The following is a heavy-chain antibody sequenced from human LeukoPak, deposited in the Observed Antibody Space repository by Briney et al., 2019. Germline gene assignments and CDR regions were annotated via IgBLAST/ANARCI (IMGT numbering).Heavy chain of an antibody. CDR3: ARVGYGDYGYYYYYMDV. CDR2: ISSSSSYI. J-gene: IGHJ6*03. CDR1: GFTFSSYS. Sequence: GGSLRLSCAASGFTFSSYSMNWVRQAPGKGLEWVSSISSSSSYIYYADSVKGRFTISRDNAKNSLYLQMNSLRAEDTAVYYCARVGYGDYGYYYYYMDVWGKGTTVTISS. V-gene: IGHV3-21*01. D-gene: IGHD4-17*01.